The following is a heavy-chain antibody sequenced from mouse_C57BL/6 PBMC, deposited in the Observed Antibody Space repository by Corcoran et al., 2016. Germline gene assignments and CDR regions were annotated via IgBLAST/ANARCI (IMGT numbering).Heavy chain of an antibody. D-gene: IGHD1-1*01. CDR2: IYPGGGYT. CDR1: GYTFTNYW. Sequence: QVQLQQCGAELVRSGTSVRMSCKASGYTFTNYWIVWAKRSPGHGLEWIGDIYPGGGYTNYNEKFKGKATLTADKSSSTAYMQFSSLTSEDSAIYYCAREDYYGSSHYAMDYWGQGTSVTVSS. V-gene: IGHV1-63*01. CDR3: AREDYYGSSHYAMDY. J-gene: IGHJ4*01.